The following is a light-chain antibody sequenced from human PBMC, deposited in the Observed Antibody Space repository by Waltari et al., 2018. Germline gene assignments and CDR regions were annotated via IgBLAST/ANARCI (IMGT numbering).Light chain of an antibody. V-gene: IGLV2-23*02. Sequence: QSALTQPASVSGSPGQSITISCTGTRSNGGFYNLFPWYQQHPDKAPKLLVYEVIERPSGVSSRFSGSKSGNTASLTISGLQAEDEADYYCCSYAGRNIWVFGGGTKVTVL. CDR3: CSYAGRNIWV. CDR2: EVI. CDR1: RSNGGFYNL. J-gene: IGLJ3*02.